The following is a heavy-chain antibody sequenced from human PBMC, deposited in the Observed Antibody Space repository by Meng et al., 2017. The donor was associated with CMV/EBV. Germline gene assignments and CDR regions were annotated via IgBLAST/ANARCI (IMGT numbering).Heavy chain of an antibody. J-gene: IGHJ3*02. CDR3: ARDSHDFWSRGAFDI. V-gene: IGHV6-1*01. CDR2: TYYRSKWYN. Sequence: SETLSLTCAISGDSVASNSAAWNWIRQSPSRGLEWLGRTYYRSKWYNDYAVSVKSRITINPDTSKNQFSLQLNSVTPEATAVYYCARDSHDFWSRGAFDIWGQGTMVTVSS. CDR1: GDSVASNSAA. D-gene: IGHD3-3*01.